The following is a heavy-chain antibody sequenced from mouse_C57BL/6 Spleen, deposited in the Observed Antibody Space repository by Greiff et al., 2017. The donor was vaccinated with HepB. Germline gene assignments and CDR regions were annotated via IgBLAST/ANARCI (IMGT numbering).Heavy chain of an antibody. CDR3: ASYDYDEAWFAY. Sequence: EVKLMESGPGLVKPSQSLSLTCSVTGYSITSGYYWNWIRQFPGNKLEWMGDISYDGSNNYNPSLKNRISITRDTSKNQFFLKLNSVTTEETATYYCASYDYDEAWFAYWGQGTLVTVSA. D-gene: IGHD2-4*01. CDR2: ISYDGSN. J-gene: IGHJ3*01. V-gene: IGHV3-6*01. CDR1: GYSITSGYY.